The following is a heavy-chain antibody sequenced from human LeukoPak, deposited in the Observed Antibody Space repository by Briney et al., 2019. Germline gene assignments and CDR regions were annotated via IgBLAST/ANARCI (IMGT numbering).Heavy chain of an antibody. J-gene: IGHJ4*02. V-gene: IGHV3-23*01. CDR1: GINLSNYG. D-gene: IGHD3-22*01. CDR3: AKRGVVIRVILVGFHKEAYYFDS. CDR2: ISGSGGGT. Sequence: GGSLRLSCAVSGINLSNYGMGWVRQAPGRGLEWVAGISGSGGGTNYAASVQGRFTISRDSPKNTLYLQMNRLRAEDTAVYFCAKRGVVIRVILVGFHKEAYYFDSWGQGALVTVSS.